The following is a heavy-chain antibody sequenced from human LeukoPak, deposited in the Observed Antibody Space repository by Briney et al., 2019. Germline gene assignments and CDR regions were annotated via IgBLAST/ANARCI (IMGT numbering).Heavy chain of an antibody. J-gene: IGHJ4*02. CDR2: INPNSGGT. D-gene: IGHD5-12*01. V-gene: IGHV1-2*02. CDR1: GYTFTGYY. Sequence: ASVKVSCKASGYTFTGYYIQWVRQAPGQGLEWMGWINPNSGGTNYAQKFQGRVTLTRDTSISTAYMELSRLRSDDTAVYYCARDHDNSGWGYWGQGTLVTVSS. CDR3: ARDHDNSGWGY.